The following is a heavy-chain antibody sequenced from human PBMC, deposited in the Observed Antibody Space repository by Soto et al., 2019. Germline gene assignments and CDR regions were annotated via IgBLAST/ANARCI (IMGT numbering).Heavy chain of an antibody. Sequence: EVQLLESGGGLVQPGGSLRLSCAASGFTFSSYAMSWVRQAPGKGLEWVSAISGSGGSTYYADSVKGRFTISRDNSKNTLQLQMNSLRAEDTAVDYCAKGISRRYGDYGWYWGQGTLVTVSS. CDR3: AKGISRRYGDYGWY. CDR1: GFTFSSYA. CDR2: ISGSGGST. J-gene: IGHJ4*02. V-gene: IGHV3-23*01. D-gene: IGHD4-17*01.